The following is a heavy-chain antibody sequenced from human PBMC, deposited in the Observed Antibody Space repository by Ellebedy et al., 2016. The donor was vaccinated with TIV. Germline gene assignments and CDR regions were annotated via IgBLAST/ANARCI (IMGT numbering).Heavy chain of an antibody. CDR1: GFTFSSYG. V-gene: IGHV3-30*18. CDR3: AKGGGAIQYYYDSSGTY. Sequence: GESLKISXSASGFTFSSYGMHWVRQAPGKGLEWVAVLSYDGSNKYYADSVKGRFTISRDNFKNTLYLQMNSLRAEDTAVYYCAKGGGAIQYYYDSSGTYWGQGTLVTVS. D-gene: IGHD3-22*01. CDR2: LSYDGSNK. J-gene: IGHJ4*02.